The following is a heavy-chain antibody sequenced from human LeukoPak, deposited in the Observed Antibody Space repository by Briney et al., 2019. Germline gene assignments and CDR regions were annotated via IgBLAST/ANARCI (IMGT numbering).Heavy chain of an antibody. D-gene: IGHD3-22*01. J-gene: IGHJ3*02. CDR1: GFTFSSYW. CDR2: INSDASST. V-gene: IGHV3-74*01. CDR3: ARDSGGSRITMIVVVPRRGLAFDI. Sequence: GGSLRLSCAASGFTFSSYWMHWVRQAPGKGLVWVSRINSDASSTCYADSVKGRFTISRDNAKNTLYLQMNSLRAEDTAVYYCARDSGGSRITMIVVVPRRGLAFDIWGQGTMVTVSS.